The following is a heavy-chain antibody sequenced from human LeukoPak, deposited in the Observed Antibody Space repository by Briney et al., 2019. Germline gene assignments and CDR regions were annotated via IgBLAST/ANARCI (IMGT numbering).Heavy chain of an antibody. Sequence: PSETLSLTCTVSGGSISSYYWSWIRQPAGKGLEWIGRIYTSGSTNYNPSLKSRVTMSVDTSKNQFSLKLSSVTAADTAVYYCARTYSSGSSTWFDPWGQGTLVAVSS. D-gene: IGHD6-19*01. V-gene: IGHV4-4*07. CDR3: ARTYSSGSSTWFDP. J-gene: IGHJ5*02. CDR1: GGSISSYY. CDR2: IYTSGST.